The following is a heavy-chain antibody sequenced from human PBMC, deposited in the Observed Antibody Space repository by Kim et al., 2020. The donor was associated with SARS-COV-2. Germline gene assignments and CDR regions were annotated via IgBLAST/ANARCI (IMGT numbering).Heavy chain of an antibody. V-gene: IGHV3-7*01. J-gene: IGHJ4*02. CDR2: K. CDR3: ARDNYGDYPD. D-gene: IGHD3-16*01. Sequence: KLYGDSVRGRFTISKDNAKNSVDLQMSSLRVEDTAVYYCARDNYGDYPDWGQGTLVTVSS.